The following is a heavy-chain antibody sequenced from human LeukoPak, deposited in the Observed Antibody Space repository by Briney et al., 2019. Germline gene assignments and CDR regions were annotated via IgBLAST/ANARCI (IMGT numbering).Heavy chain of an antibody. Sequence: ASVKVSCKASGYTFTGYYIHWVRQAPGQGLEWMGWINPNSGGANYAQKFQGSITMTRDTSISTAYMELSRLRSDDTAVYYCARGTTIFGVAPPGYWGREPWSPSPQ. CDR1: GYTFTGYY. CDR3: ARGTTIFGVAPPGY. CDR2: INPNSGGA. V-gene: IGHV1-2*02. J-gene: IGHJ4*02. D-gene: IGHD3-3*01.